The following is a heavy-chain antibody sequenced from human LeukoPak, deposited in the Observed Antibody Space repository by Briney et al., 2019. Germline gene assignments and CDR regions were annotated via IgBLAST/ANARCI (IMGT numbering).Heavy chain of an antibody. CDR3: ARGGRAAADKWFDP. D-gene: IGHD6-13*01. CDR2: IYYSGST. J-gene: IGHJ5*02. Sequence: PSETLSLTCTVSGGSVSSGSYYWSWIRQPPGKGLEWIGYIYYSGSTNYNPSLKSRVTISVDTSKNQFSLKLSSVTAADRAVYYCARGGRAAADKWFDPWGQGNLVTVSS. CDR1: GGSVSSGSYY. V-gene: IGHV4-61*01.